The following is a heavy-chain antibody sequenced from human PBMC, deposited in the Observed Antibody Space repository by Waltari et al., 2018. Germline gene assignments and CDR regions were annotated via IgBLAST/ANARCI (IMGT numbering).Heavy chain of an antibody. J-gene: IGHJ4*02. CDR2: IKEDGSQR. V-gene: IGHV3-7*01. CDR3: ARDHPGSAQVFDF. CDR1: GFTFSREW. Sequence: EVQLVESGGGLVQPGGSLRLSCAASGFTFSREWMNWVRQAAGKGLEWVANIKEDGSQRYYVDSVKGRFTISRDNAKNSLYLQMNSLRLEDTALYYCARDHPGSAQVFDFWGQGAQVTVSS. D-gene: IGHD6-6*01.